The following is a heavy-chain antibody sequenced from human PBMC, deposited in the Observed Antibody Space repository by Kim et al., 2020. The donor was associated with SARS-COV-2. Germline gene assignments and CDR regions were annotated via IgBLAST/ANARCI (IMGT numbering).Heavy chain of an antibody. D-gene: IGHD4-17*01. CDR3: AREGGDGTVTQIDY. CDR2: IYYSGST. CDR1: GGSVSSGSYY. J-gene: IGHJ4*02. Sequence: SETLSLTCTVSGGSVSSGSYYWSWIRQPPGKGLEWIGYIYYSGSTNYNPSLKSRVTISVDTSKNQFSLKLSSVTAADTAVYYCAREGGDGTVTQIDYWGQGTLVTVSS. V-gene: IGHV4-61*01.